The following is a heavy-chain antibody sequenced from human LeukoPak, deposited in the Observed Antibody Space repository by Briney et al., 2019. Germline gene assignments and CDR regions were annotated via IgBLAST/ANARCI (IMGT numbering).Heavy chain of an antibody. CDR2: IKQDGSEK. V-gene: IGHV3-7*01. CDR3: ARVWVQLWYTYLDY. Sequence: PGGSLRLSCAASGFTFTTHAMNWFRQAPGKGLEWVANIKQDGSEKYYVDSVKGRFTISRDNAKNSLYLQMNSLRAEDTAVYYCARVWVQLWYTYLDYWGQGTLVTVSS. J-gene: IGHJ4*02. D-gene: IGHD5-18*01. CDR1: GFTFTTHA.